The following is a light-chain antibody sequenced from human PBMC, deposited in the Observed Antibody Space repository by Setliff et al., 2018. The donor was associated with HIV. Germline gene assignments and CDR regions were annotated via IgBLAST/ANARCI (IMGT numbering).Light chain of an antibody. CDR1: QSVTGN. Sequence: TLSVSLGERATLSCRASQSVTGNLAWYQQKPGKAPRLLIYDASTRAPGIPARFSGSGSGTEFTLTISSLQSEDFAIYYCQQYNNWPPYTFGQGTKVDIK. CDR2: DAS. J-gene: IGKJ2*01. CDR3: QQYNNWPPYT. V-gene: IGKV3-15*01.